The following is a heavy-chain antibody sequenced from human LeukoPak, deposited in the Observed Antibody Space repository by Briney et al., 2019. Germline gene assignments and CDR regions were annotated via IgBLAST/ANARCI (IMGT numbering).Heavy chain of an antibody. J-gene: IGHJ4*02. Sequence: SQTLSLTRTVSGGSISSGGYYWSWIRQHPGKGLEWIGYIYYSGSTYYNPSLKSRVTISVDTSKNQFSLKLSSVTAADTAVYYCAGSATPTRRFDYWGQGTLVTVSS. CDR2: IYYSGST. D-gene: IGHD2-15*01. V-gene: IGHV4-31*03. CDR3: AGSATPTRRFDY. CDR1: GGSISSGGYY.